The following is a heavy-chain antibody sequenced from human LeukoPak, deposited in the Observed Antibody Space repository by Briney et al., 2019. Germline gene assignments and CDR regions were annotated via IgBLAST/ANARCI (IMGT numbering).Heavy chain of an antibody. CDR3: ARGVAGYGPYDY. V-gene: IGHV4-59*01. CDR2: MYYSGST. CDR1: GDSISTYY. D-gene: IGHD5-12*01. Sequence: PSETLSLTCTVSGDSISTYYWSWIRQPPEKGLEWIGYMYYSGSTNYNPSLKSRVTISLDTPKNQFSLRLNAVTSADTAVYYCARGVAGYGPYDYWGQGTLVTVSS. J-gene: IGHJ4*02.